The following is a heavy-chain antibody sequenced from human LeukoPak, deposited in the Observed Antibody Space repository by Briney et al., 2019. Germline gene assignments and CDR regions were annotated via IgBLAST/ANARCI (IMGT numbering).Heavy chain of an antibody. CDR2: INHSGST. J-gene: IGHJ5*02. Sequence: SETLSLTCAVYGGSFSGYYWSWIHQPPGKGLEWIGEINHSGSTNYNPSLKSRVTISVDTSKNQFSLKLSSVTAADTAVYYCARGARWFDPWGQGTLVTVSS. CDR3: ARGARWFDP. CDR1: GGSFSGYY. V-gene: IGHV4-34*01.